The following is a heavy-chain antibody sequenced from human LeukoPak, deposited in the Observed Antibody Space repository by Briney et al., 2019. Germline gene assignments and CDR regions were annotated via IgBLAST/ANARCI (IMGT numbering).Heavy chain of an antibody. J-gene: IGHJ6*03. Sequence: ASVKVSCKASGYTFTSYGISWVRQAPGQGLEWMGWISPYNGNTNYAQKLQGRVTMTTDTSTSTAYMELRSLTSDDTAVYYCARVPPYCSSTSCYSYYMDVWGKGTTVTVSS. CDR1: GYTFTSYG. V-gene: IGHV1-18*01. D-gene: IGHD2-2*01. CDR3: ARVPPYCSSTSCYSYYMDV. CDR2: ISPYNGNT.